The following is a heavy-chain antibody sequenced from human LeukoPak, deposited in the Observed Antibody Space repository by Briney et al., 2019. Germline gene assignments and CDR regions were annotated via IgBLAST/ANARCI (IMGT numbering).Heavy chain of an antibody. CDR2: IYYSGST. Sequence: PSETLSLTCTVSGGSISSYYWSWIRQPPGKGLEWIGYIYYSGSTNYNPSLKSRVTISVDTSKNQFSLKLSSVTAADTAVYYCAKDRPPYGSGSSDAFDIWGQGTMATVSS. CDR3: AKDRPPYGSGSSDAFDI. J-gene: IGHJ3*02. CDR1: GGSISSYY. V-gene: IGHV4-59*01. D-gene: IGHD3-10*01.